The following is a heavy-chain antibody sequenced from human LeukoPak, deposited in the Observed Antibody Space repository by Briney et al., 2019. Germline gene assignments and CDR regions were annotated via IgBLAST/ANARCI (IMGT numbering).Heavy chain of an antibody. CDR1: GFTFSSYA. J-gene: IGHJ4*02. V-gene: IGHV3-23*01. D-gene: IGHD2/OR15-2a*01. CDR2: ISGSGGST. CDR3: AKATYSKMELDN. Sequence: GGSLRLSCAASGFTFSSYAMSWVRQAPGKGLEWVSAISGSGGSTYYADSAKGRFTISRDKSKNKLYLQMNTVRAEDTAVYYCAKATYSKMELDNWGQGTLVTVSS.